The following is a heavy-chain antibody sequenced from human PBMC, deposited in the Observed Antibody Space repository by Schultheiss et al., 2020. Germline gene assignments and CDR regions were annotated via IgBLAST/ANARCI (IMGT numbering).Heavy chain of an antibody. V-gene: IGHV4-4*07. J-gene: IGHJ6*02. D-gene: IGHD3-10*01. CDR2: IYTSGST. CDR1: GGSISSYY. Sequence: SATLSLTCTVSGGSISSYYWSWIRQPAGKGLEWIGRIYTSGSTNYNPSLKSRVTMSVDTSKNQFSLKLSSVTAADTAVYYCARVLTYSYGSGRRYYHSGMDVWGQGTTVTVSS. CDR3: ARVLTYSYGSGRRYYHSGMDV.